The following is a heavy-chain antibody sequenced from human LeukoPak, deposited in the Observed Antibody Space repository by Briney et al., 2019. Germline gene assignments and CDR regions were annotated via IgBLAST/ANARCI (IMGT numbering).Heavy chain of an antibody. CDR3: ALSREATGTVFDD. J-gene: IGHJ4*02. CDR2: INSDGRGT. Sequence: GGSLRLSCAASGFTLSSYWMHWVRQAPGKGLVWVSRINSDGRGTTYADSVKGRFTISRDNAKNTLYLQVNSLRAEDTAVYYCALSREATGTVFDDWGQGTLVTVSS. V-gene: IGHV3-74*01. D-gene: IGHD6-13*01. CDR1: GFTLSSYW.